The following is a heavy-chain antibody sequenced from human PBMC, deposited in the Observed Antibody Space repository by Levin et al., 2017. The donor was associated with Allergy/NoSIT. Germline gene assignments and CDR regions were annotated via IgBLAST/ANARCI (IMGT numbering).Heavy chain of an antibody. D-gene: IGHD5-12*01. CDR1: GFTFSIYN. J-gene: IGHJ6*03. Sequence: GGSLRLSCAASGFTFSIYNMNWVRQAPGKGLEWVSSISSSSNNKYYADSVKGRFAASRDNAKNSLYLQMNSLRVEDTSVYYCASVDMVATPKRAGYYYYMDVWRKATAVTVSS. CDR3: ASVDMVATPKRAGYYYYMDV. CDR2: ISSSSNNK. V-gene: IGHV3-21*01.